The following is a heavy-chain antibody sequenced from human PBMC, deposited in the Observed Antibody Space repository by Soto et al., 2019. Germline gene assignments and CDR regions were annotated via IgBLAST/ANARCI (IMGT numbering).Heavy chain of an antibody. CDR2: IIPIFGTA. Sequence: VASVKVSCKASGGTFSSYAISWVRQAPGQGLEWMGGIIPIFGTANYAQKFQGRVTITADESTSTAYMELSSLRSEDTAVYYCARDPLWFGEPIPASWGQGTLVTVSS. CDR1: GGTFSSYA. V-gene: IGHV1-69*13. CDR3: ARDPLWFGEPIPAS. D-gene: IGHD3-10*01. J-gene: IGHJ5*02.